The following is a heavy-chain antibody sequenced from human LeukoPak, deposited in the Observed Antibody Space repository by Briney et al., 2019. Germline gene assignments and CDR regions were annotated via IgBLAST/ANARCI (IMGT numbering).Heavy chain of an antibody. D-gene: IGHD3-22*01. V-gene: IGHV1-2*02. CDR3: AREAAYYYDSSGYSPFDY. CDR2: IKPNGGGT. Sequence: ASVTVSCKASGYTFTGYYMHWVRQAPGQGLEWMGWIKPNGGGTNYAQKFQGRVTMTRDTSISTAYMELSRLRSDDTAVYYCAREAAYYYDSSGYSPFDYWGQGALVTVSS. J-gene: IGHJ4*02. CDR1: GYTFTGYY.